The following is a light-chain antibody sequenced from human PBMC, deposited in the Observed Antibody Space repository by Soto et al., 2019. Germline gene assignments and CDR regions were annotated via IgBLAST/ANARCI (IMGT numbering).Light chain of an antibody. Sequence: SYELTQPPSVSVAPGQTAMITCGGNDIGSKTVHWYQQRPGQAPVLVVYDDRYWPSGIPERFSGSNSGSTATLTISRVEAGDEADYYCQVWDRNNNDVLFGGGTKLTVL. CDR1: DIGSKT. V-gene: IGLV3-21*02. CDR3: QVWDRNNNDVL. CDR2: DDR. J-gene: IGLJ3*02.